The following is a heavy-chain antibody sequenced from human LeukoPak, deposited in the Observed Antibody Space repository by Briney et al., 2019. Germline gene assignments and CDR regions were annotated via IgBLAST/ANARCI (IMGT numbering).Heavy chain of an antibody. J-gene: IGHJ4*02. Sequence: ASVKVSCKASGGTFSSYAISWVRQAPGQGLEWMRRIIPIFGTANYAQKFQGRVTITTDESTSTAYMELSSLRSEDTAVYYCARGPPGYYYDSSGYLGYWGQGTLVTVSS. CDR1: GGTFSSYA. V-gene: IGHV1-69*05. D-gene: IGHD3-22*01. CDR3: ARGPPGYYYDSSGYLGY. CDR2: IIPIFGTA.